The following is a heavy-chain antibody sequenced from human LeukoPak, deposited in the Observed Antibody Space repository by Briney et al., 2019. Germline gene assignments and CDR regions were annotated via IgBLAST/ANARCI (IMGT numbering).Heavy chain of an antibody. V-gene: IGHV1-46*01. J-gene: IGHJ4*02. CDR1: GYTFTSYD. CDR2: INPSGGST. D-gene: IGHD6-19*01. Sequence: ASVKVSCKASGYTFTSYDINWVRQAPGQGLEWMGIINPSGGSTSYAQKFQGRVTMTRDMSTSTVYMELSSLRSEDTAVYYCARAVAVAVFDYWGQGTLVTVSS. CDR3: ARAVAVAVFDY.